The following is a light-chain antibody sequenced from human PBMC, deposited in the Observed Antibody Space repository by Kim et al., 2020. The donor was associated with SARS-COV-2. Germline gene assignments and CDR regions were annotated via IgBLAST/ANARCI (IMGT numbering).Light chain of an antibody. CDR2: YDS. J-gene: IGLJ3*02. CDR3: QVWDSSSDHPYWV. Sequence: GKTARSTCGGNNIGSKSVDWYQQKPGQAPVLVIYYDSDRPSGIPERFSGSNSGNTATLTISRVEAGDEADYYCQVWDSSSDHPYWVFGGGTQLTVL. V-gene: IGLV3-21*04. CDR1: NIGSKS.